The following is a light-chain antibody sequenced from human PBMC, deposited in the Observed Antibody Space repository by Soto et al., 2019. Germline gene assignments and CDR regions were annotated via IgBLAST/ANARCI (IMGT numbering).Light chain of an antibody. Sequence: PGERATLSCRASQSVSSTYLAWYQQQPGQAPRLLMSGTSNRATGTPDRFSGSGSGTDFTLTISRLEPEDFAVYYCHQYNFWPTFGQGTKVDIK. CDR2: GTS. CDR1: QSVSSTY. CDR3: HQYNFWPT. V-gene: IGKV3-20*01. J-gene: IGKJ1*01.